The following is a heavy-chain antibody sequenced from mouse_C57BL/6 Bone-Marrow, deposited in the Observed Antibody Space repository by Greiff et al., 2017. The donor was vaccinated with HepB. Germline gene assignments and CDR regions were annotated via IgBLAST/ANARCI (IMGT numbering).Heavy chain of an antibody. CDR2: IYPGDGDT. J-gene: IGHJ4*01. Sequence: QLQQSGPELVKPGASVKISCKASGYAFSSSWMNWVKQRPGKGLEWIGRIYPGDGDTNYNGKFKGKATLTADKSSSTAYMKLISLTSEDSAVYFCARWSLYYGSSPYYYAMDYWGQGTSVTVSS. CDR1: GYAFSSSW. CDR3: ARWSLYYGSSPYYYAMDY. V-gene: IGHV1-82*01. D-gene: IGHD1-1*01.